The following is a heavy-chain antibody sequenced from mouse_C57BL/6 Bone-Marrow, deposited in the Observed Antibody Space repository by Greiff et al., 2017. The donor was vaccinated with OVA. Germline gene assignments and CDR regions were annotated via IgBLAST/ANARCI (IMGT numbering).Heavy chain of an antibody. J-gene: IGHJ4*01. CDR2: ISSGGDYI. CDR3: TRQLDAMDY. D-gene: IGHD1-3*01. V-gene: IGHV5-9-1*02. CDR1: GFTFSSYA. Sequence: EVHLVESGAGLVKPGGSLKLSCAASGFTFSSYAMSWVRQTPEKRLEWVAYISSGGDYIYYADTVKGRNTISRDNARNTLYLQMSSLKSEDTAIYYCTRQLDAMDYWGQGTSVTVSS.